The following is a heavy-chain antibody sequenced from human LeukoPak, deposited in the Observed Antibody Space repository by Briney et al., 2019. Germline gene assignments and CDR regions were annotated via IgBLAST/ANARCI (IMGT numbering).Heavy chain of an antibody. CDR2: FDPEDGET. D-gene: IGHD3-3*01. CDR3: ATDPLRWSGYPC. V-gene: IGHV1-24*01. Sequence: ASVKVSCKVSGYTLTELSMHWVRQAPGKGLEWMGGFDPEDGETIYAQKFQGRVTMTEDTSTDTAYMELSSLRSEDTAMYYCATDPLRWSGYPCWGQGTLVTVSS. J-gene: IGHJ4*02. CDR1: GYTLTELS.